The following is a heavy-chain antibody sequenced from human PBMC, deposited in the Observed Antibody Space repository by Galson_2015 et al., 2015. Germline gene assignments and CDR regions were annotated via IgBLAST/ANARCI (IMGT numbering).Heavy chain of an antibody. CDR3: ARAGIVVVMGQFDY. D-gene: IGHD3-22*01. V-gene: IGHV1-3*04. Sequence: SVKVSCKASGYTFTSYPIHWVRQAPGQRLEYMGWIYTGNGNTKYSQKFQGRVTITRDTSASTAYMELSSLRSEDTAVYYCARAGIVVVMGQFDYWGQGTLVTVSS. CDR2: IYTGNGNT. J-gene: IGHJ4*02. CDR1: GYTFTSYP.